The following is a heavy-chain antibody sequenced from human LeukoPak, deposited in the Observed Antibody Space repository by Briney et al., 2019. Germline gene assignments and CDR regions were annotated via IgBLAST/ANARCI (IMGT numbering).Heavy chain of an antibody. J-gene: IGHJ3*02. CDR2: IKGDGSHT. Sequence: GGSLRLSCAASGFTFSNYWMHWVRQAPGKGLVWVSRIKGDGSHTIYADSVKGRFTISRDNSKNTLYLQMNSLRAEDTAVYYCAKTSSMIVVAYAFDIWGQGTMVTVSS. V-gene: IGHV3-74*01. D-gene: IGHD3-22*01. CDR3: AKTSSMIVVAYAFDI. CDR1: GFTFSNYW.